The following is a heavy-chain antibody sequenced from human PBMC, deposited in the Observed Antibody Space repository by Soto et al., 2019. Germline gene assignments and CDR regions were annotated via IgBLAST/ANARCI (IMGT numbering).Heavy chain of an antibody. V-gene: IGHV4-4*02. CDR3: ASRGDIDDSRGY. J-gene: IGHJ4*02. CDR2: IYHSGST. D-gene: IGHD3-22*01. CDR1: GGSISSSNW. Sequence: QVQLQESGPGLVKPSGTLSLTCAVSGGSISSSNWGSWVRQPPGKGLEWIGEIYHSGSTNYNPSLKSRVXXXXXXXXXXXXXXXXXXXXXDTAVYYCASRGDIDDSRGYWGQGTLVTVSS.